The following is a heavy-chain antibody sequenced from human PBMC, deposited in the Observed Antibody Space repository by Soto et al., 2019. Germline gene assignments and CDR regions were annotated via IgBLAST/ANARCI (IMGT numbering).Heavy chain of an antibody. V-gene: IGHV3-21*06. Sequence: EVQLVESGGGLVKPGGSLSLSCAASGFTFSRYGMNWLRQAPGKGLEWVASISSSTSYVYYADSVKGRFSTSRDNAKHILYLEMYARRTEDTAVYSWARDPSEGRVGNWFESWGPGTLVTASS. CDR1: GFTFSRYG. CDR2: ISSSTSYV. D-gene: IGHD2-2*01. CDR3: ARDPSEGRVGNWFES. J-gene: IGHJ5*01.